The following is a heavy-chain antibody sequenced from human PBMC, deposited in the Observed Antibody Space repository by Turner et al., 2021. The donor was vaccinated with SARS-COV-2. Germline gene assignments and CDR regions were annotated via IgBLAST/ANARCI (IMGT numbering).Heavy chain of an antibody. V-gene: IGHV4-39*01. J-gene: IGHJ5*02. CDR3: ARLDYDFWSGYYTGWFDP. CDR2: MYYSGST. D-gene: IGHD3-3*01. CDR1: GGSISSSRYY. Sequence: QLQLQESGPGLVKPSETLSLTCPVSGGSISSSRYYWGWIRQPPGKGLEWIGSMYYSGSTYYNPYLKSRVTISVDTSKNQFSLKLSSVTAADTAVYYCARLDYDFWSGYYTGWFDPWGQGTLVTVSS.